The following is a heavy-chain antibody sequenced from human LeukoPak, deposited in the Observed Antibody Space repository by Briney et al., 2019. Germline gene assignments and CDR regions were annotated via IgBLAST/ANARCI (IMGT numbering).Heavy chain of an antibody. CDR1: GGSFSGYY. CDR3: ARDGYSGSSD. Sequence: SETLSLTCAVYGGSFSGYYWSWIRQPPGKGLEWIGEINHSGSTNYNPSLKSRVTISVDTSKNQFSLKLRSVTAADTAVYYCARDGYSGSSDWGQGTLVTVSS. D-gene: IGHD1-26*01. CDR2: INHSGST. V-gene: IGHV4-34*01. J-gene: IGHJ4*02.